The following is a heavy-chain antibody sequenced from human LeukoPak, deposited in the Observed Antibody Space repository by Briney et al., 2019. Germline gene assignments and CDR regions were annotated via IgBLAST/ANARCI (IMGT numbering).Heavy chain of an antibody. CDR3: ARVHYYGSGSYPTNYYYYGMDV. J-gene: IGHJ6*02. CDR1: GYTFTSYD. V-gene: IGHV1-8*01. D-gene: IGHD3-10*01. Sequence: ASVKVSCKASGYTFTSYDINWVRQATGQGLEWTGWMNPNSGNTGYAQKFQGRVTMTRNTSISTAYMELSSLRSEDTAVYYCARVHYYGSGSYPTNYYYYGMDVWGQGTTVTVSS. CDR2: MNPNSGNT.